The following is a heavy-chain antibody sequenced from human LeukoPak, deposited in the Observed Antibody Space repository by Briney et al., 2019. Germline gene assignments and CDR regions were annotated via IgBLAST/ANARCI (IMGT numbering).Heavy chain of an antibody. CDR1: GFTFSSYA. CDR2: ISGSGGST. CDR3: AKDGQVLRYFDWFRPTDMDV. Sequence: PGGSLRLSCAASGFTFSSYAMSWVRQAPGKGLEWVSAISGSGGSTYYADSVKGRFTISRDNSKNTLYLQMNSLRAEDTAVYYCAKDGQVLRYFDWFRPTDMDVWGKGTTVTVSS. D-gene: IGHD3-9*01. V-gene: IGHV3-23*01. J-gene: IGHJ6*03.